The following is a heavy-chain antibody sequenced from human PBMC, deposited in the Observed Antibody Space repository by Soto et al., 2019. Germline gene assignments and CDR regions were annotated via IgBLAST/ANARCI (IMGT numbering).Heavy chain of an antibody. CDR1: GFTFSSYA. D-gene: IGHD1-26*01. CDR2: ISGSGGST. J-gene: IGHJ4*02. Sequence: LRLSCAASGFTFSSYAMSWVRQAPGKGLEWVSAISGSGGSTYYADSVKGRFTISRDNSKNTLYLQMNSLRAEDTAVYYCAKKPTGVLYSGSYEGYWGQGTLVTVSS. V-gene: IGHV3-23*01. CDR3: AKKPTGVLYSGSYEGY.